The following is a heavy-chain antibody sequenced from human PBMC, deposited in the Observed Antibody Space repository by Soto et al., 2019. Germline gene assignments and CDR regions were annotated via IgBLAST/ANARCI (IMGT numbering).Heavy chain of an antibody. V-gene: IGHV3-11*01. Sequence: GGSLRLSCAASGFTFSDYYMSWIRQAPGKGLEWVSYISSSGSTIYYADSVKGRFTISRDNAKNSLYLQMNSLGAEDTAVYYCAREIAARYFYYYYYMDVWGKGTTVTVSS. CDR2: ISSSGSTI. J-gene: IGHJ6*03. CDR3: AREIAARYFYYYYYMDV. CDR1: GFTFSDYY. D-gene: IGHD6-6*01.